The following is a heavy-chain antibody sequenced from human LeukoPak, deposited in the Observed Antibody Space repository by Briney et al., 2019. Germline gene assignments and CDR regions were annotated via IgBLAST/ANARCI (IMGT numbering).Heavy chain of an antibody. V-gene: IGHV4-34*01. CDR1: GGSFSGYY. D-gene: IGHD2-2*01. CDR2: INHSGST. Sequence: SETLSLTCAVYGGSFSGYYWSWIRQPPGKGLEWIGEINHSGSTNYNPSLKSRVTISVDTSKNQFSLKLSSVTAADTAVYYCARVVRPAASGNWSDPWGQGTLVTVSS. CDR3: ARVVRPAASGNWSDP. J-gene: IGHJ5*02.